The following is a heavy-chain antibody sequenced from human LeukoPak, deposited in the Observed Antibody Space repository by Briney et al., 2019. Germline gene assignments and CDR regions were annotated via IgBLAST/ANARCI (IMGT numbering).Heavy chain of an antibody. CDR2: INHSGST. Sequence: SETLSLTCTVSGGSISSYYWSWIRQPPGKGLEWIGEINHSGSTNYNPSLKSRVTISVDTSKNQFSLKLSSVTAADTAVYYCARHAVYYYGSGSLWFDPWGQGTLVTVSS. CDR1: GGSISSYY. V-gene: IGHV4-34*01. CDR3: ARHAVYYYGSGSLWFDP. J-gene: IGHJ5*02. D-gene: IGHD3-10*01.